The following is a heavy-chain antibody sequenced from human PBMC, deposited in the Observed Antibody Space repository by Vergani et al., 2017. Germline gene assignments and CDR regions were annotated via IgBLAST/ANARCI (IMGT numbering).Heavy chain of an antibody. J-gene: IGHJ4*02. D-gene: IGHD1-1*01. V-gene: IGHV5-51*01. CDR2: IYPADSYT. CDR3: ARHTTDTDS. Sequence: EVELVQSGPEMRKPGESLKISCKGSEYSFGKYWIVWVRQMPGKGLEWMGLIYPADSYTRYSPSFQGQVTISADKSIGTAFLQWDSLTASDAALYYCARHTTDTDSWGKGTLVTVSS. CDR1: EYSFGKYW.